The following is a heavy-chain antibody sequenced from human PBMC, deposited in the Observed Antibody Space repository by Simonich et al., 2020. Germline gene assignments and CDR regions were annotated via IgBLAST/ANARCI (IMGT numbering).Heavy chain of an antibody. V-gene: IGHV3-74*01. J-gene: IGHJ2*01. Sequence: EVQLVESGGGLVQPGGSLRLSCAASGFTFSSYWMHWVRQAPGKGEVGGSRKNSDGSSTSYADSVKGRFTISRDNAKNTLYLQMNSLRAEDTAVYYCAREAGDLWYFDLWGRGTLVTVSS. CDR2: KNSDGSST. D-gene: IGHD7-27*01. CDR1: GFTFSSYW. CDR3: AREAGDLWYFDL.